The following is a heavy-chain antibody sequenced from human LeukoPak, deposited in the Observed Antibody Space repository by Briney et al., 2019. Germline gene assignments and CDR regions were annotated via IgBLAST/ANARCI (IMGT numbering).Heavy chain of an antibody. V-gene: IGHV3-9*01. CDR1: GFSFDDYA. Sequence: AGGSLRLSCAASGFSFDDYAMHWVRQAPGKGLEWVSGINWNSGSIDYAESVKGRFTISRDNAKNSLYLQMNSLRAEDTALYYCAKDMMAIVGGTTSAFDMWGQGTMDTVSS. CDR2: INWNSGSI. CDR3: AKDMMAIVGGTTSAFDM. D-gene: IGHD1-26*01. J-gene: IGHJ3*02.